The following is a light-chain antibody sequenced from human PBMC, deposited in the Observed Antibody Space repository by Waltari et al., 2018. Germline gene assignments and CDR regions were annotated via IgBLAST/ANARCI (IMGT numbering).Light chain of an antibody. CDR3: QQYNTWPPLT. CDR2: DAS. V-gene: IGKV3-15*01. Sequence: EIVMTQSPATLSLSPGESAPLSCRASQNVYTNLAWYQHKSGQAPRLLISDASARATGVPSRFRGSGSGTEFTLTISSLQSDDVAIYFCQQYNTWPPLTFGGGTRVDIK. J-gene: IGKJ4*01. CDR1: QNVYTN.